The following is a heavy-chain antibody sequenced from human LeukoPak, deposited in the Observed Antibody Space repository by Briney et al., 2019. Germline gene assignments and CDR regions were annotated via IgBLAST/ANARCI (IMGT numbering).Heavy chain of an antibody. CDR3: TTSGITAR. CDR2: IKSNSDGGTT. V-gene: IGHV3-15*01. Sequence: GGSLRLSCAASGFTFSDYYMSWIHQAPGKGLEWVGRIKSNSDGGTTDYAAPVKGRFTISKDDSKNTLFLQMSSLEIEDTAVYYCTTSGITARWGQGTLVTVSS. J-gene: IGHJ4*02. CDR1: GFTFSDYY. D-gene: IGHD1-14*01.